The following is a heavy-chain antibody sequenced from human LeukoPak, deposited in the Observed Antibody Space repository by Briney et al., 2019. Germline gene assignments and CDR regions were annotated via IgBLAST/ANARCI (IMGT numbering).Heavy chain of an antibody. V-gene: IGHV1-2*02. CDR1: GYTFTGYY. Sequence: ASVKVSCKASGYTFTGYYMHWVRQAPGQGLEWMGWINPNSGGTNYAQKFQGRVTMTRDTSISTAYMELSRLRSDDTAVYYCARVLLWIGEPPGMDVWGKGTTVTVSS. D-gene: IGHD3-10*01. CDR2: INPNSGGT. CDR3: ARVLLWIGEPPGMDV. J-gene: IGHJ6*04.